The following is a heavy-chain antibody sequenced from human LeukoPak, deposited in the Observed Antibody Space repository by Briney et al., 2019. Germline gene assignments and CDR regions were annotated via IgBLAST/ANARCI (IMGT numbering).Heavy chain of an antibody. CDR3: AREITMVRGVMGYYGMDV. CDR1: GGSISSSSYY. CDR2: IYYSGST. V-gene: IGHV4-39*07. Sequence: SETLSLTCTVSGGSISSSSYYWGWIRQPPGKGLEWIGSIYYSGSTYYNPSLKSRVTISVDTSKNQFSLKLSSVTAADTAVYYCAREITMVRGVMGYYGMDVWGQGTTVTVSS. D-gene: IGHD3-10*01. J-gene: IGHJ6*02.